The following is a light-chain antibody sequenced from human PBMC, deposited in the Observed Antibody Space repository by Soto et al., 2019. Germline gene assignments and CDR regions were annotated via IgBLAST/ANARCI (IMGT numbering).Light chain of an antibody. CDR2: YDR. Sequence: SYVLTQPPSVSVAPGKAARITCGGNNIGSKSVHWYQQKPGQAPLLVIYYDRDRPSGIPERFPGSNSGNTATLTISRVEAGDEADYYCQLWDGGSVHRVFGGGTKLTVL. CDR3: QLWDGGSVHRV. J-gene: IGLJ2*01. V-gene: IGLV3-21*04. CDR1: NIGSKS.